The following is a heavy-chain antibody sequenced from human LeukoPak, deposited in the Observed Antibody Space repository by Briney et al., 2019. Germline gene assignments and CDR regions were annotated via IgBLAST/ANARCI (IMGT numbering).Heavy chain of an antibody. CDR2: INSDGSST. D-gene: IGHD1-26*01. CDR3: ARVSTYSAIDY. CDR1: GFTFSSYW. Sequence: GGSLRLSCAASGFTFSSYWMHWVRQGPGKGLVWVSRINSDGSSTSYADSVKGRFTISRDNAKNTLYLQMNSLRAEDTAVYYCARVSTYSAIDYWGQGTLVTVTS. V-gene: IGHV3-74*01. J-gene: IGHJ4*02.